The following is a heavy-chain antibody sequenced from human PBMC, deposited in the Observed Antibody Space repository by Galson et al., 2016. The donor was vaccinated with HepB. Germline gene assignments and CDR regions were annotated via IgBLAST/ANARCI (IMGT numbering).Heavy chain of an antibody. D-gene: IGHD3-3*01. CDR3: SKGEFDFWGGHQSFEY. CDR2: IWYDGSNK. V-gene: IGHV3-33*06. Sequence: SLRLSCAASGFTFSSFGMYWVRQAPGKGLEWVAVIWYDGSNKYYADSVKGRFTISRDNSKNTLYLQMNSLRAEDTAVYYCSKGEFDFWGGHQSFEYWGQGTLVTVSS. J-gene: IGHJ4*02. CDR1: GFTFSSFG.